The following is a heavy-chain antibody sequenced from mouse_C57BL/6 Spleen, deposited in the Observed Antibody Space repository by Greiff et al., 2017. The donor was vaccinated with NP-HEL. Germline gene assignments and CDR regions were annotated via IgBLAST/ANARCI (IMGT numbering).Heavy chain of an antibody. J-gene: IGHJ4*01. D-gene: IGHD6-1*01. CDR2: ISSGSSTI. V-gene: IGHV5-17*01. CDR1: GFTFSDYG. Sequence: EVKLVESGGGLVKPGGSLKLSCAASGFTFSDYGMHWVRQAPEKGLEWVAYISSGSSTIYYADTVKGRFTISRDNAKNTLFLQMTSLRSEDTAMYYCAISSPYYAMDYWGQETSDTVSS. CDR3: AISSPYYAMDY.